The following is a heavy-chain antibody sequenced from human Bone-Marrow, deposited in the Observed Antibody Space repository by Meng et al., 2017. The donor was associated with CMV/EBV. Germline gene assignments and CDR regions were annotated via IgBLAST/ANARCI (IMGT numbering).Heavy chain of an antibody. J-gene: IGHJ6*01. CDR3: ARGQSGSPPFYYYYYYGMEV. V-gene: IGHV1-2*02. CDR1: GYTFTGYY. CDR2: INPNSGGT. D-gene: IGHD2-15*01. Sequence: SVKVSCKASGYTFTGYYMHWVRQAPGQGLEWMGWINPNSGGTNYAQKFQGRVTMTRDTSISTAYMELSRLRSDDTAVYYCARGQSGSPPFYYYYYYGMEVWGPGHTVT.